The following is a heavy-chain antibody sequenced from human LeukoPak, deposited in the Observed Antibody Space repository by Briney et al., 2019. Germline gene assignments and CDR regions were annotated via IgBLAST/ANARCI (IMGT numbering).Heavy chain of an antibody. V-gene: IGHV4-31*03. CDR1: GGSICSGGYY. CDR3: TRADGDFDWFGTFDP. J-gene: IGHJ5*02. D-gene: IGHD3-9*01. CDR2: IYYSGST. Sequence: SQTLSLTCTVCGGSICSGGYYWSWIRQHPGKCLEWIGYIYYSGSTYYNPSLKGRVTISVDTSKNQFSLKLSSVTAADTAVYYCTRADGDFDWFGTFDPWGQGTLVTVSS.